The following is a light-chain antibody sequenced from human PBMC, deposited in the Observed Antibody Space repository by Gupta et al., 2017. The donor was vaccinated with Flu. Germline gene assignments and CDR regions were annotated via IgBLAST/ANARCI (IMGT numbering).Light chain of an antibody. CDR2: KAS. CDR3: QQYNSFSGT. J-gene: IGKJ1*01. Sequence: PSTLSASVGDRVTITCRASQSIGDYLAWYQQKPGKDPKLLIYKASTGKSGVPSRFSGSGSGAEFTLTIDSLQPDDFANYYCQQYNSFSGTFGQGTKVEIK. CDR1: QSIGDY. V-gene: IGKV1-5*03.